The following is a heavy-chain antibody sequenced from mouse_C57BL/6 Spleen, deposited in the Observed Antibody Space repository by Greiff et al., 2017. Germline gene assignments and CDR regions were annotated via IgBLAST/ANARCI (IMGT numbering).Heavy chain of an antibody. CDR3: ARRSHGSSPWFAY. J-gene: IGHJ3*01. D-gene: IGHD1-1*01. Sequence: QVQLQQSGAELVKPGASVKISCKASGYAFSSYWMNWVKQRPGTGLEWIGQIYPGDGDTNYNGKFKGKATLTADKSSSTAYMQLSSLTSEDSAVYFCARRSHGSSPWFAYWGQGTLVTVSA. V-gene: IGHV1-80*01. CDR2: IYPGDGDT. CDR1: GYAFSSYW.